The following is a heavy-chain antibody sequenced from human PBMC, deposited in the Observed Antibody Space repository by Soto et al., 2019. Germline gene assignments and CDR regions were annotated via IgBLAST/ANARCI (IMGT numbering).Heavy chain of an antibody. D-gene: IGHD3-10*01. J-gene: IGHJ4*02. Sequence: EVQLVESGGGLVQPGGSLRHSCAASGFTFSTYNMNWVRQAPGKGLEWVSYISSSSTTIYYADSVKGRFTISRDNAKNSLYLQMNSLRAEDTAVYYCARDPAITMVRGVDYWGQGTLVTVSS. CDR3: ARDPAITMVRGVDY. CDR2: ISSSSTTI. CDR1: GFTFSTYN. V-gene: IGHV3-48*01.